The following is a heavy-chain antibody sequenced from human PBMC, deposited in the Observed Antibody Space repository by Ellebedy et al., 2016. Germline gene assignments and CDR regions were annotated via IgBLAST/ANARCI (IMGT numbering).Heavy chain of an antibody. Sequence: ASVKVSCKVSGYTLTDLSMHWVRQAPGKGLEWMGGFDPEDGETIYAQKFQGRVTMTEDTSTDTAYMELSSLRSEDTAVYYCARDISEYSSSSGMDVWGQGTTVTVSS. CDR2: FDPEDGET. J-gene: IGHJ6*02. CDR3: ARDISEYSSSSGMDV. CDR1: GYTLTDLS. V-gene: IGHV1-24*01. D-gene: IGHD6-6*01.